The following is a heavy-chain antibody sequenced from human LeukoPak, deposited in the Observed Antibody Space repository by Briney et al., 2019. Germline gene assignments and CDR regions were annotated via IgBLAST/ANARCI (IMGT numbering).Heavy chain of an antibody. CDR1: GYTFTGYY. V-gene: IGHV1-18*04. J-gene: IGHJ4*02. D-gene: IGHD4-17*01. Sequence: GASVKVSCKASGYTFTGYYMHWVRQAPGQGLEWMGWISAYNGNTNYAQKLQGRVTMTTDTSTSTAYMELRSLRSDDTAVYYCARVGDYGVLDYWGQGTLVTVSS. CDR3: ARVGDYGVLDY. CDR2: ISAYNGNT.